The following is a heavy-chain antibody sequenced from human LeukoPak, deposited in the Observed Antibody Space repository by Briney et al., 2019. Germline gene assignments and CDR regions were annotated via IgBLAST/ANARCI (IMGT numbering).Heavy chain of an antibody. Sequence: SETLSLTCAVYGGSFSGYYWSWIRQPPGKGLEWIGEIYHSGSTNYNPSLKSRVTISVDTSKNQFSLKLSSVTAADTAVYYCARCRRVHYYYYYMDVWGKGTTVTVSS. CDR1: GGSFSGYY. D-gene: IGHD3-10*01. J-gene: IGHJ6*03. CDR2: IYHSGST. V-gene: IGHV4-34*01. CDR3: ARCRRVHYYYYYMDV.